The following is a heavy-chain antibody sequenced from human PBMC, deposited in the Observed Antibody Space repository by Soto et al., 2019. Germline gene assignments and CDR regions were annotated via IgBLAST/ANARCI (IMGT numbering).Heavy chain of an antibody. D-gene: IGHD3-22*01. J-gene: IGHJ4*02. Sequence: ASVKVSCKASGYTFSAYFINWVRQAPGQGLEWLGWINTRSGDTKYAQKFQGRVTLTRDTSVRTAYLELSSLRSDDTAVYHCAIVRYDETQALDYWGPGTLLTVSS. V-gene: IGHV1-2*02. CDR2: INTRSGDT. CDR3: AIVRYDETQALDY. CDR1: GYTFSAYF.